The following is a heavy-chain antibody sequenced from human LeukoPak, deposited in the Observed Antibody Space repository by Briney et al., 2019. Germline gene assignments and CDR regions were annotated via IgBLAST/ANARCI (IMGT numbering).Heavy chain of an antibody. CDR1: GFSLSTSGVG. Sequence: SGPTLVNPTQTLTLTCTFSGFSLSTSGVGVGWIRQPPGKALEWLALIYWDDDKRYIPSLKSRLTITKDTSNNQVVLTMTNMDPVDTATYYCAHTTPIAAAGIYFDYWGQGTLVTVSS. CDR2: IYWDDDK. V-gene: IGHV2-5*02. D-gene: IGHD6-13*01. CDR3: AHTTPIAAAGIYFDY. J-gene: IGHJ4*02.